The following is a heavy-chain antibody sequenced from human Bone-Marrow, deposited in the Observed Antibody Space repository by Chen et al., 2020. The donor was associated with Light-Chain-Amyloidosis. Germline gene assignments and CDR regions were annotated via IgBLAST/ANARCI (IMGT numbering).Heavy chain of an antibody. CDR2: FYHTGST. CDR3: ARTVVGATDAEDAFDI. J-gene: IGHJ3*02. Sequence: QVQLQESGPGLVKPSGTLSLTCAVSGGSIRTSNWWSWVRQPPGKGLEWIGEFYHTGSTNYNPSLKSRVTISVDKSKNQFSLKLISVTAADTAVYYCARTVVGATDAEDAFDIWGQGRMVTVSS. V-gene: IGHV4-4*02. CDR1: GGSIRTSNW. D-gene: IGHD1-26*01.